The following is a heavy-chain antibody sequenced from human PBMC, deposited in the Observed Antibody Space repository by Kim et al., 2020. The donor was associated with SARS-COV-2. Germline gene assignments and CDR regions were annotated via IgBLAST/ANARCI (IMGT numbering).Heavy chain of an antibody. V-gene: IGHV3-9*01. CDR3: AKDRTGIAAAGD. J-gene: IGHJ4*02. CDR1: GFTFDDYA. Sequence: GGSLRLSCAASGFTFDDYAMHWVRQAPGKGLEWVSGISWNSGSIGYADSVKGRFTISRDNAKNSLYLQMNSLRAEDTALYYCAKDRTGIAAAGDWGQGTLVTVSS. D-gene: IGHD6-13*01. CDR2: ISWNSGSI.